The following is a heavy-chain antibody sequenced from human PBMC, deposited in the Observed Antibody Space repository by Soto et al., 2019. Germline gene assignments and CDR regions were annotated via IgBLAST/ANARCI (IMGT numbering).Heavy chain of an antibody. Sequence: SETLSLTCTVSGGSISSYYWSWIRQPAGKGLEWIGRIYTSGSTNYNPSLKSRVTISVDTSKNQFSLKLSSVTAADTAVYYCARVRYSSSWYKRLAEGGWLDPWGQGTLVTVSS. CDR1: GGSISSYY. D-gene: IGHD6-13*01. CDR2: IYTSGST. J-gene: IGHJ5*02. CDR3: ARVRYSSSWYKRLAEGGWLDP. V-gene: IGHV4-4*07.